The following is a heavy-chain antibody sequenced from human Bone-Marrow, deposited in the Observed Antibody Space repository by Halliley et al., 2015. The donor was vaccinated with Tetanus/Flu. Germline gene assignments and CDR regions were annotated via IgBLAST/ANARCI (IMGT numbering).Heavy chain of an antibody. V-gene: IGHV4-59*12. CDR2: ISNNGRT. Sequence: WFGYISNNGRTNYSPSLKSRFTISVELAKNRFSLNRSSVTAADSAVYYCASLRGYYPMTFDPWGPGTLVTVSS. D-gene: IGHD3-22*01. J-gene: IGHJ5*02. CDR3: ASLRGYYPMTFDP.